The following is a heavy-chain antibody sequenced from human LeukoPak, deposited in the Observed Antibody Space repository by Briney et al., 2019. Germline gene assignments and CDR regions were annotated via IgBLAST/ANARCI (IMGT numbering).Heavy chain of an antibody. CDR2: ISYDGSNK. D-gene: IGHD1-26*01. J-gene: IGHJ4*02. CDR1: GFTFSSHA. CDR3: ARDLRMGPYSGSPDY. Sequence: GGSLRLSCAASGFTFSSHAMPWVRQAPGKGLEWVAVISYDGSNKYYADSVKGRFTISRDNSKNTLYLQMNSLRAEDTAVYYCARDLRMGPYSGSPDYWGQGTLVTVSS. V-gene: IGHV3-30-3*01.